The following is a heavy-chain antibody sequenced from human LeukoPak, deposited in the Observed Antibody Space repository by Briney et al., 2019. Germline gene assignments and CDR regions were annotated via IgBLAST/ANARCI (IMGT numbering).Heavy chain of an antibody. D-gene: IGHD2-15*01. CDR1: GHIFGDYW. V-gene: IGHV5-51*01. J-gene: IGHJ4*02. CDR2: IYAGDSDT. Sequence: PGESLKISCRGSGHIFGDYWIGWVRQMPGRGLEWMGIIYAGDSDTRYMPSFQGQVTISADKSINTAYLQWSSLKASDTAVYFCARERGYYCSTGSCYFDFWGQGTLVTVSS. CDR3: ARERGYYCSTGSCYFDF.